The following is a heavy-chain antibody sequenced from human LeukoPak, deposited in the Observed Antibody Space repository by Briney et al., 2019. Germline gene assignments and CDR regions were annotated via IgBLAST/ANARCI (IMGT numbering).Heavy chain of an antibody. CDR1: GFSIGSGYY. CDR2: IYHTGST. D-gene: IGHD2-15*01. J-gene: IGHJ4*02. V-gene: IGHV4-38-2*01. CDR3: ARPGYCSGGTCYFDS. Sequence: SATLSLTCAVSGFSIGSGYYWGWFRQPPGKGLEWIGSIYHTGSTYYNPSLESRVTISVDTSKKQFSLNLRSVTAADTAVYYCARPGYCSGGTCYFDSWGQGALVTVPS.